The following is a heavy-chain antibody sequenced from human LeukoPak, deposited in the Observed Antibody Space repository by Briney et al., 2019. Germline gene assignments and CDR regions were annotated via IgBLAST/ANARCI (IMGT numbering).Heavy chain of an antibody. CDR3: ASASWDYHDSSGYQTDY. CDR1: GYTFTSYD. Sequence: ASVKVSCKASGYTFTSYDINWVRQATGQGLEWMGWMNPNSGNTGYAQKFQGRVTMTRNTSISTAYMELSSLRSEDTAVYYCASASWDYHDSSGYQTDYWGQGTLVTVSS. V-gene: IGHV1-8*01. CDR2: MNPNSGNT. D-gene: IGHD3-22*01. J-gene: IGHJ4*02.